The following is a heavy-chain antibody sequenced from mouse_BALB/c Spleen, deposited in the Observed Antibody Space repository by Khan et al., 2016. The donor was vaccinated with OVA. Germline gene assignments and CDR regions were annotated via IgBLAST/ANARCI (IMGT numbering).Heavy chain of an antibody. CDR3: ARGSGNSRFAY. D-gene: IGHD1-3*01. J-gene: IGHJ3*01. CDR2: ISTYYGDA. CDR1: GYTFTDFA. V-gene: IGHV1S137*01. Sequence: QVQLQQSGAELVRPGVSVKISCKGSGYTFTDFAMHWVKQGHAKSLEWIGVISTYYGDADYNQKFKGKATMTVDKSSSTAYMELARLTSEDSAIYDCARGSGNSRFAYWGQGTLVTVSA.